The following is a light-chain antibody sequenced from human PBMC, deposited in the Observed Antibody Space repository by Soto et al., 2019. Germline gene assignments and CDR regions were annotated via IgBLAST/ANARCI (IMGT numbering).Light chain of an antibody. CDR2: GAS. CDR3: QQYGSSPWT. J-gene: IGKJ1*01. V-gene: IGKV3-20*01. Sequence: EIVMTQSPATLSVSPVEGATLSCRASQGVSSTYLAWYQQKPGQAPRLLIYGASSRATGIPDRFSGSGSGTDFTLTISRLEPEDFAVYYCQQYGSSPWTFGQGTKVDIK. CDR1: QGVSSTY.